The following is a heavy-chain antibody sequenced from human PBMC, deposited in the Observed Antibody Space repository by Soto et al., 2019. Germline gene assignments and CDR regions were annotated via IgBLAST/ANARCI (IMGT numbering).Heavy chain of an antibody. D-gene: IGHD3-22*01. Sequence: GGSLRLSCAASGFTFSSYGMHWVRQAPGKGLEWVAVIWYDGSNKYYADSVKGRFTISRDNSKNTLYLQMNSLRAEDTAVYYCARYYYDSSGYYYYYYYMDVWGKGTTVTVSS. CDR3: ARYYYDSSGYYYYYYYMDV. V-gene: IGHV3-33*01. CDR2: IWYDGSNK. J-gene: IGHJ6*03. CDR1: GFTFSSYG.